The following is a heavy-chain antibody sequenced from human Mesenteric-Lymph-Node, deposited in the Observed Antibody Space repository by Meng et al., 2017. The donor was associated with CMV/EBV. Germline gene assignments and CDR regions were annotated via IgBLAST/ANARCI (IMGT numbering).Heavy chain of an antibody. Sequence: CKASGVTFSSYAIGCVRPAPGQGLEWMGGINPIFGTANYAQKFQGRVTITTDESTRTAHMEPSSLRSEDTAVYSCARETLGFGFDPWGQGTLVTVSS. J-gene: IGHJ5*02. CDR2: INPIFGTA. CDR3: ARETLGFGFDP. D-gene: IGHD3-10*01. V-gene: IGHV1-69*05. CDR1: GVTFSSYA.